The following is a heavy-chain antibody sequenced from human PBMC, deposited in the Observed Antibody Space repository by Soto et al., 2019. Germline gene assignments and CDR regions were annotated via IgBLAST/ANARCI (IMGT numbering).Heavy chain of an antibody. CDR3: ARDPVWGAYFDY. J-gene: IGHJ4*02. D-gene: IGHD3-16*01. V-gene: IGHV4-59*01. CDR1: GGSISSYY. CDR2: IYYSGST. Sequence: SETLSLTCTVSGGSISSYYWSWIRQPPGKGLEWIGYIYYSGSTNYNPSLKSRVTISVDTSKNQFSLKLSSVTAADTAVYYCARDPVWGAYFDYWGQGTLVTVSS.